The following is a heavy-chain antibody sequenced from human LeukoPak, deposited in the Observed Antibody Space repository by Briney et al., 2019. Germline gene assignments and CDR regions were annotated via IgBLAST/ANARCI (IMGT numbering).Heavy chain of an antibody. CDR1: GGSISSYY. CDR2: IYTSGST. D-gene: IGHD3-3*01. J-gene: IGHJ5*02. Sequence: SETLSLTCTVSGGSISSYYWSWIRQPAGKGLGWIGRIYTSGSTNYNPSLKSRVTMSVDTSKNQFSLKLSSVTAADTAVYYCARESLDYDFWSGYKTWGQGTLVTVSS. CDR3: ARESLDYDFWSGYKT. V-gene: IGHV4-4*07.